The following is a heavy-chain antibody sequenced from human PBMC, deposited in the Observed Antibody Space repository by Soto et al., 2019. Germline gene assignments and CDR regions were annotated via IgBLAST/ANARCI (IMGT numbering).Heavy chain of an antibody. V-gene: IGHV3-11*01. Sequence: GGSLRLSCAASGFTFSDYYMSWIRQAPGKGLEWVSYISSSGGTTYYADSVKGRFTISRDNAKNSLYPQMSSLRAEDTAIYYCARATYSSTWYMVDPWGQGTLVTVSS. CDR3: ARATYSSTWYMVDP. D-gene: IGHD6-13*01. CDR2: ISSSGGTT. J-gene: IGHJ5*02. CDR1: GFTFSDYY.